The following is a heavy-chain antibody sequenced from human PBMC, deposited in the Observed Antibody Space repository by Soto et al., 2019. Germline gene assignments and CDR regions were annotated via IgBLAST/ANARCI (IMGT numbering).Heavy chain of an antibody. J-gene: IGHJ4*02. Sequence: QVQLVQSGGGVVQPGRSLRLSCTASGFTFSNYAMHWVRQSPGKGLEWVALISDDGGNKYYADSVKGRFTISRDTSKNTLYLQMNSLRTEDTAVYYCASPRPGRSNYDTFDYFDYWGQGTLVTVSS. D-gene: IGHD4-4*01. CDR2: ISDDGGNK. CDR3: ASPRPGRSNYDTFDYFDY. CDR1: GFTFSNYA. V-gene: IGHV3-30-3*01.